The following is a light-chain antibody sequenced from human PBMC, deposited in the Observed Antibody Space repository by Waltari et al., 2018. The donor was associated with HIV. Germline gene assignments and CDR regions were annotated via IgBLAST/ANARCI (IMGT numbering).Light chain of an antibody. CDR2: GVN. J-gene: IGLJ2*01. CDR3: SSYTNTDILL. Sequence: QSALTQPASVSGCPGQSITISYPGATTAIGLYNLVSWYPQHPHKAPQLVIFGVNTRPSGVSDRFSGSKSGNTASLTISSLQAEDEADYYCSSYTNTDILLFGGGTKLTVL. CDR1: TTAIGLYNL. V-gene: IGLV2-14*01.